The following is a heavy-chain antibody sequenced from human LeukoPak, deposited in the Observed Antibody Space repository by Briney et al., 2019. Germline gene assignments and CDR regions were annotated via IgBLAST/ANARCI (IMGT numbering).Heavy chain of an antibody. Sequence: PSETLSLTCTVSGGSISSYYWTWIRQPPGKGLEWIGSISYSGSTNYSPSLEGRVTMSVDTSNNQFSLKLPSVTAADTAVYYCARRILGGSGWTFDSWGQGALVTVSS. CDR3: ARRILGGSGWTFDS. V-gene: IGHV4-59*08. CDR1: GGSISSYY. CDR2: ISYSGST. J-gene: IGHJ4*02. D-gene: IGHD6-19*01.